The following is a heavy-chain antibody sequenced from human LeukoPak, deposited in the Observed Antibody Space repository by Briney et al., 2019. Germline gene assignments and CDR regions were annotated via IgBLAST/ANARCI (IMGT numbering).Heavy chain of an antibody. D-gene: IGHD3-22*01. CDR1: GFTFTTFW. V-gene: IGHV3-74*01. CDR2: INHDGSNT. J-gene: IGHJ4*02. CDR3: VRDWGYDSSGYWQKYFDT. Sequence: GGSLRLSCATSGFTFTTFWMHWVRQAPGKGLVWVSRINHDGSNTNYADSVKGRFTISRDNAKNTVYLQMNSLRAEDTAVYYCVRDWGYDSSGYWQKYFDTWGQGTLVTVSS.